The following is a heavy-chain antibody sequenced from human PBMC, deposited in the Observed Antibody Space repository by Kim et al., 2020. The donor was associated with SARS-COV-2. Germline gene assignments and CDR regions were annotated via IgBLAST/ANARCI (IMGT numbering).Heavy chain of an antibody. V-gene: IGHV4-39*01. D-gene: IGHD6-19*01. Sequence: SETLSLTCTVSGGSFSSASYYRGWIRQPPGKGLEWIASISYSGSTYYNPSLNSRVGISIDTSTNQFSVRLSAVIAADTAVYYCAIQTGGIGWYYWGQGT. CDR3: AIQTGGIGWYY. CDR1: GGSFSSASYY. CDR2: ISYSGST. J-gene: IGHJ4*02.